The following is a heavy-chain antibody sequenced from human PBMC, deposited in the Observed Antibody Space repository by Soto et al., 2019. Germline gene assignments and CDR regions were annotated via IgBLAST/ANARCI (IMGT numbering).Heavy chain of an antibody. CDR1: SYTFTSYG. Sequence: ASVKVSCKASSYTFTSYGISWVRQAPGQGLEWMGWIRAYNGNTNYAQKLQGRVTMTTDTSTSTAYMELRSLRSDDTAVYYCARDPTDSGWFDGWLDPWGQGTLVPISS. V-gene: IGHV1-18*01. CDR3: ARDPTDSGWFDGWLDP. CDR2: IRAYNGNT. J-gene: IGHJ5*02. D-gene: IGHD6-19*01.